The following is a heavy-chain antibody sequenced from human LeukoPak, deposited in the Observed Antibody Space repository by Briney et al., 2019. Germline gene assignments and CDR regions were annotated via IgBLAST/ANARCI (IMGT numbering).Heavy chain of an antibody. CDR1: GYTFTSYG. CDR2: ISAYNSNT. D-gene: IGHD4-23*01. J-gene: IGHJ4*02. Sequence: ASVKVSCKASGYTFTSYGISWVRQAPGQGLEWMGWISAYNSNTNYAQKLQGRVTMTTDTSTSTAYMELRSLRSDDTAVYYCARVLDYGGNLHYFDYWDQGTLVTV. CDR3: ARVLDYGGNLHYFDY. V-gene: IGHV1-18*01.